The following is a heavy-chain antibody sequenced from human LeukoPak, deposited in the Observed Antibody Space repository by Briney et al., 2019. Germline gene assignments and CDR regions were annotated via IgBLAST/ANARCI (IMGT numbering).Heavy chain of an antibody. CDR3: ARVTGITMIVVVITTYNWFDP. CDR2: INPSGGST. D-gene: IGHD3-22*01. V-gene: IGHV1-46*01. Sequence: GASVKVSCKASGYTFTGYYMHWVRQAPGQGLEWMGIINPSGGSTSYAQKFQGRVTMTTGTSTSTAYMELRSLRSDDTAVYYCARVTGITMIVVVITTYNWFDPWGQGTLVTVSS. J-gene: IGHJ5*02. CDR1: GYTFTGYY.